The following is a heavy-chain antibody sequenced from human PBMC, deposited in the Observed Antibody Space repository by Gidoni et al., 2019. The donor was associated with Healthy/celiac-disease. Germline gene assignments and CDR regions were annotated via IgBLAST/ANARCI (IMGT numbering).Heavy chain of an antibody. D-gene: IGHD2-15*01. CDR2: IYHSGST. CDR3: ARFARSPYYYYGMDV. V-gene: IGHV4-4*02. CDR1: GGSISSSNW. J-gene: IGHJ6*02. Sequence: QVQLQESGPGLVKPSGTLSLTCAVSGGSISSSNWWSWVRQPPGKGLEWMGEIYHSGSTNYNPSLKSRVTISVDKSKNQFSLKLTSVTAADTAVYYCARFARSPYYYYGMDVWGQGTTVTVSS.